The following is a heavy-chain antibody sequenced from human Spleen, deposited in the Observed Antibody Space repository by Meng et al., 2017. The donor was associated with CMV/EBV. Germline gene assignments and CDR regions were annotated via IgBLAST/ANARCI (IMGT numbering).Heavy chain of an antibody. CDR2: MYYSGSS. V-gene: IGHV4-39*07. CDR3: ARGGGAKVPAAIRAWFDP. Sequence: SETLSLTCTVSGDSINSSRYYWGWIRQSPGKGLEWIGSMYYSGSSYYNPSLKTKITMSVDTSKNQFSLKVNSVTAADTAVYYCARGGGAKVPAAIRAWFDPWGQGTLVTVSS. CDR1: GDSINSSRYY. D-gene: IGHD2-2*02. J-gene: IGHJ5*02.